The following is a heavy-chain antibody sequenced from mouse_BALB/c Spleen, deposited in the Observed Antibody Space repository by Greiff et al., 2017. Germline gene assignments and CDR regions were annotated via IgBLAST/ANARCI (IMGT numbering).Heavy chain of an antibody. Sequence: VQLKESGPELVKPGASVKMSCKASGYTFTSYVMHWVKQKPGQGLEWIGYINPYNDGTKYNEKFKGKATLTSDKSSSTAYMELSSLTSEDSAVYYCARGGYGSSRRLDDWGQGTTLTVSS. CDR3: ARGGYGSSRRLDD. CDR1: GYTFTSYV. CDR2: INPYNDGT. V-gene: IGHV1-14*01. D-gene: IGHD1-1*01. J-gene: IGHJ2*01.